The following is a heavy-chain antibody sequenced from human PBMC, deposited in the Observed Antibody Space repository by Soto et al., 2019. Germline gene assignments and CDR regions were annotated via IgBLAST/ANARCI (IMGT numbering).Heavy chain of an antibody. CDR3: VRGGGGGLFDP. J-gene: IGHJ5*02. Sequence: GGSLRLSCAGSGFTFGDSYMSWICQAPGKGLEWLSYISPGSRYPAYADSVKGRLTISRDNAKRSLYLQMMSLTAEDTAIYYCVRGGGGGLFDPWGQGTMVTVSS. CDR1: GFTFGDSY. D-gene: IGHD2-15*01. V-gene: IGHV3-11*06. CDR2: ISPGSRYP.